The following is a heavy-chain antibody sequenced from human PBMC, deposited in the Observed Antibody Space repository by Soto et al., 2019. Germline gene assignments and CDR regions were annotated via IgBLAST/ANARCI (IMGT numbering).Heavy chain of an antibody. CDR2: ISYDGSNK. CDR1: GFTFSSYG. V-gene: IGHV3-30*18. D-gene: IGHD6-19*01. CDR3: AKGQWLVRGHSYQPKFDY. J-gene: IGHJ4*02. Sequence: GGSLRLSCAASGFTFSSYGMHWVRQAPGKGLEWVAVISYDGSNKYYADSVKGRFTISRDNSKNTLYLQMNSLRAEDTAVYYCAKGQWLVRGHSYQPKFDYWGQGTLVTVSS.